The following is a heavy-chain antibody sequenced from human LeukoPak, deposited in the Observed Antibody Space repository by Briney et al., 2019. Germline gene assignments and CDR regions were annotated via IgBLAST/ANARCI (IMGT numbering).Heavy chain of an antibody. J-gene: IGHJ4*02. CDR1: GYTFTGDY. CDR3: ARSYCIGTNCYSHLFDY. D-gene: IGHD2-2*01. Sequence: ASVKVSYKASGYTFTGDYLHWVRQAPGQGLEWMGRINPNSGGANYAQNFQGRVTMTRDTSISTAHMELSRLRSDDTAVYYCARSYCIGTNCYSHLFDYWGQGTLVTVSS. V-gene: IGHV1-2*06. CDR2: INPNSGGA.